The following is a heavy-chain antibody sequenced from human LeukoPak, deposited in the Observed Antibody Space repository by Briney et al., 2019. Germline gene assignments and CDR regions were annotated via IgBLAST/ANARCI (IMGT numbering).Heavy chain of an antibody. J-gene: IGHJ3*02. CDR2: FDPEDGVT. CDR1: GYTLTELS. V-gene: IGHV1-24*01. D-gene: IGHD3-10*01. CDR3: ATQFYGSGSLDAFDI. Sequence: GASVKVSCKVSGYTLTELSMHWVRQAPGKGLEWMGGFDPEDGVTIYAQKFQGRVTMTEDTSTDTAYMELSSLRSEDTAVYYCATQFYGSGSLDAFDIWGQGTMVTVSS.